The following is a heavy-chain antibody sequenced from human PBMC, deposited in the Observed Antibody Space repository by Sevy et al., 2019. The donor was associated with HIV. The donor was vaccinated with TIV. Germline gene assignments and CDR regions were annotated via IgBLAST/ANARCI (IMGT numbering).Heavy chain of an antibody. CDR2: IYSGEYT. CDR1: GFTVSSNY. V-gene: IGHV3-53*01. J-gene: IGHJ6*02. D-gene: IGHD1-26*01. CDR3: ATTSTPIYYDALDV. Sequence: GGSLRLSCAASGFTVSSNYMSWVRQAPGKGLEWVSVIYSGEYTYYANSVKGRFTISSDISKNTLNLQMNSLRAEDTASYYCATTSTPIYYDALDVWGQGPTVTVSS.